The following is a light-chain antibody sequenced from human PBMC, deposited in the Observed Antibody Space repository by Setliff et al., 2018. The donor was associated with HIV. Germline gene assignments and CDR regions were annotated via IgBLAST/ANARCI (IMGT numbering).Light chain of an antibody. J-gene: IGLJ1*01. CDR1: SSDVGTYNL. Sequence: QSALAQPASVSGSPGQSITISCTGTSSDVGTYNLVSWYQQHPGKAPKLMIYEVSERPSGVSNRFSGSKSGNTASLTISGLQAEDEADYYCCSYAGSYVFGTGTKV. CDR2: EVS. V-gene: IGLV2-23*02. CDR3: CSYAGSYV.